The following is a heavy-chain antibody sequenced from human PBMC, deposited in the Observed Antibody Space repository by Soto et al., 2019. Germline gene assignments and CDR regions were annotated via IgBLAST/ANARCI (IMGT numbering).Heavy chain of an antibody. J-gene: IGHJ4*02. CDR1: GDSISSYS. Sequence: QVQLQVSGPGLVKPSETLSLTCTVSGDSISSYSWSWIRQPPGKGLEWIGNIHYNGNTKYSPSLKSRFTMSVDTSTNHFSLKLLSVTTADTAVYFCAREGNLGSWIHPLDSWGQGTLVTVSS. CDR3: AREGNLGSWIHPLDS. D-gene: IGHD6-13*01. CDR2: IHYNGNT. V-gene: IGHV4-59*01.